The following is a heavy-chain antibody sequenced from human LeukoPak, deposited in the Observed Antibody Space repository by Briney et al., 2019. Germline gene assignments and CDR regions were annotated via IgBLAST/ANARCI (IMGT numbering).Heavy chain of an antibody. CDR3: ARGSKLSGGSCSFDY. J-gene: IGHJ4*02. Sequence: QAGGSLRLSCAASGFTFSSYAMHWVRQAPGKGLEWVAVISYDGSNKHYADSVKGRFTISRDNSKNTLYLQMNSLRAEDTAVYYCARGSKLSGGSCSFDYWGQGTLATVSS. D-gene: IGHD2-15*01. CDR1: GFTFSSYA. CDR2: ISYDGSNK. V-gene: IGHV3-30-3*01.